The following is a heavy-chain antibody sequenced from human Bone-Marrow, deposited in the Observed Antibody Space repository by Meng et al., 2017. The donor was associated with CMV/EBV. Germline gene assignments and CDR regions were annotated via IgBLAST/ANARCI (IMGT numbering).Heavy chain of an antibody. CDR1: GFTFISYG. V-gene: IGHV1-18*01. J-gene: IGHJ6*02. CDR2: ISAYNGKT. CDR3: ARDSNHVLRLETAMMTYHYYGMDV. Sequence: ASVKVSCKASGFTFISYGINWVRQAPGQGLEWLGWISAYNGKTSYAQKLQGRVTMTTDTSTSTAYMELRSLRSDDTAVYYCARDSNHVLRLETAMMTYHYYGMDVWGQGTTVTVSS. D-gene: IGHD5-18*01.